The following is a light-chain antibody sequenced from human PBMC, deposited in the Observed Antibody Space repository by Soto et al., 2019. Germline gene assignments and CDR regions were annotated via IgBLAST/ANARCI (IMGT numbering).Light chain of an antibody. CDR3: QQYNSYSVYT. J-gene: IGKJ2*01. V-gene: IGKV1-5*01. CDR2: DAS. CDR1: QSISSW. Sequence: DIQMPQSPSALSASVGDRVTITCRASQSISSWLDWYQQKPGKAPKLLIYDASSLESGVPSRFSGSGSGTEFTLTISSLQPEDFATYYCQQYNSYSVYTFGQGTKLEIK.